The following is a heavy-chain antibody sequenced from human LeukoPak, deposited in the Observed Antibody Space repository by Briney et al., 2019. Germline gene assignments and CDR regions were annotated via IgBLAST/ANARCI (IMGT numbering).Heavy chain of an antibody. CDR2: ISYDGSNK. CDR3: AKARWDY. Sequence: GGSLRLSCAASGFTFSSYAMHWVRQAPGKGLEWVTVISYDGSNKYYADSVKGRFTISRDNSKNTLYLQMNSLRAEDTAVYYCAKARWDYWGQGTLVTVSS. J-gene: IGHJ4*02. CDR1: GFTFSSYA. V-gene: IGHV3-30-3*01. D-gene: IGHD2-15*01.